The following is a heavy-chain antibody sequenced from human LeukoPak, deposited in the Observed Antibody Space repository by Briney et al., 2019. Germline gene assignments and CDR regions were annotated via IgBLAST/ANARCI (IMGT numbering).Heavy chain of an antibody. CDR3: AKTRCGGTTFCSLYFDY. CDR1: GFTFSSYA. CDR2: ISGSGGST. J-gene: IGHJ4*02. V-gene: IGHV3-23*01. Sequence: PGGPLRLSCAASGFTFSSYAMSWVRQAPGKGLEWVSAISGSGGSTYYADSVKGRFTISRDNSKNTLYLQMNSLRAEDTAVYYCAKTRCGGTTFCSLYFDYWGQRTLVTVSS. D-gene: IGHD3-16*01.